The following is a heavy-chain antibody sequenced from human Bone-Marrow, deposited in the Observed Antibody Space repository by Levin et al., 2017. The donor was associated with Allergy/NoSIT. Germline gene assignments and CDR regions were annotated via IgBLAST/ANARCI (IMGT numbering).Heavy chain of an antibody. V-gene: IGHV5-51*03. Sequence: GASVKVSCKGSGYSFTSYWIGWVRQMPGKGLEWMGIIYPGDSDTRYSPSFQGQVTISADKSISTAYLQWSSLKASDTAMYYCARSMTVRRRLKYYFDYWGQGTLVTVSS. CDR1: GYSFTSYW. D-gene: IGHD4-11*01. CDR3: ARSMTVRRRLKYYFDY. CDR2: IYPGDSDT. J-gene: IGHJ4*02.